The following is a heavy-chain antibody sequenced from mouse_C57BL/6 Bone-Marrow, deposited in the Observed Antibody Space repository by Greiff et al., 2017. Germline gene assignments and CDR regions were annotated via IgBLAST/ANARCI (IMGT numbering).Heavy chain of an antibody. CDR1: GYSITSGYY. D-gene: IGHD1-1*02. CDR3: ARAGWDYFDY. J-gene: IGHJ2*01. Sequence: EVQLQQSGPGLVKPSQSLSLTCSVTGYSITSGYYWNWIRQFPGNKLEWMGYISYDGSNNYNPSLKNRISITRDTSKNQFFLKLNSVTTEDTATYYCARAGWDYFDYWGQGTTLTVSS. CDR2: ISYDGSN. V-gene: IGHV3-6*01.